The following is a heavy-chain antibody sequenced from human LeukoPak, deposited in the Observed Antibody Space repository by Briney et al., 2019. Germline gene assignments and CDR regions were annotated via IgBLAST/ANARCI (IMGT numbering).Heavy chain of an antibody. CDR2: IYYSGST. V-gene: IGHV4-39*01. J-gene: IGHJ5*02. CDR3: ARPAGYSSGYSQFDP. Sequence: ASETLSLTCTVSGGSISSSSYYWGCIRQPPGKGLEWIVSIYYSGSTYYNPSLKSRVTISVDTSKNQFSLKLSSVTAADTAVYYCARPAGYSSGYSQFDPWGQGTLVTVSS. D-gene: IGHD6-19*01. CDR1: GGSISSSSYY.